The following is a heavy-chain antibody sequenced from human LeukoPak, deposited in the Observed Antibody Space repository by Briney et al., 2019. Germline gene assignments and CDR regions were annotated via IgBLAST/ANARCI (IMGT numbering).Heavy chain of an antibody. D-gene: IGHD4-11*01. CDR3: ARVFVSITSVTTNWFDP. CDR1: GYTFTGYY. Sequence: GASVKVSCKASGYTFTGYYMHWVRQAPGQGHEWMGWINPNSGGTNYAQKFQGRVTMTRDTSISTAYMELSRLRSDDTAVYYCARVFVSITSVTTNWFDPWGQGTLVTVSS. CDR2: INPNSGGT. V-gene: IGHV1-2*02. J-gene: IGHJ5*02.